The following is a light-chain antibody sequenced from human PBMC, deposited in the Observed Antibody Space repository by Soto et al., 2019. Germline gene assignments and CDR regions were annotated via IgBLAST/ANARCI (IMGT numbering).Light chain of an antibody. J-gene: IGLJ2*01. CDR3: CSYAGRNTLI. Sequence: QSALTQPASVSGSPGQSITISCTGTSSDVGGNDLVSWYQQRPGKAPQLIISAVNKRPSGVPDRFSGSKSANTASLTVSGLQPEDEADYYCCSYAGRNTLIFGGGTKLTVL. CDR2: AVN. V-gene: IGLV2-8*01. CDR1: SSDVGGNDL.